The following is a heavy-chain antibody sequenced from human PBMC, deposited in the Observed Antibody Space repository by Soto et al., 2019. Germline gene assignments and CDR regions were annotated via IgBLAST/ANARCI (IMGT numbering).Heavy chain of an antibody. CDR3: AKDIGYDSSFYYFGMDV. Sequence: EVQLVESGGGLVQPGRSLRLSCAASGFTFDDYAMHWVRQAPGKGLEWVSSISWNSGSIGYADSVKGRFTISRDNAKNSLYLQLNSLRAEDTALYYCAKDIGYDSSFYYFGMDVWGQGTTVTVSS. CDR2: ISWNSGSI. V-gene: IGHV3-9*01. CDR1: GFTFDDYA. D-gene: IGHD3-22*01. J-gene: IGHJ6*02.